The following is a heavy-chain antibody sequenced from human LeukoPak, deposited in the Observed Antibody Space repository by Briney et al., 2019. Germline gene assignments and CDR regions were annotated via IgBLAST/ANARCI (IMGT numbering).Heavy chain of an antibody. CDR3: ESLQCSSTSCYYRGYYYYYMDV. CDR1: GGTFSSYA. J-gene: IGHJ6*03. CDR2: IIPIFGTA. Sequence: ASVKVSCKASGGTFSSYAISWVRQAPGQGLEWMGGIIPIFGTANYAQKFQGRVTITADESTSTAYMELSSLRSEDTAVYYCESLQCSSTSCYYRGYYYYYMDVWGKGTTVTVSS. V-gene: IGHV1-69*13. D-gene: IGHD2-2*01.